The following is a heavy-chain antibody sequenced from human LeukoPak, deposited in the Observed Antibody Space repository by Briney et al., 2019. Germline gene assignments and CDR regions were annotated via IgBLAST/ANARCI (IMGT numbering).Heavy chain of an antibody. D-gene: IGHD2-15*01. J-gene: IGHJ4*02. CDR3: ARDCSGGSCYFY. V-gene: IGHV1-69*13. CDR1: RGTFSSYA. Sequence: SVKVSCKASRGTFSSYAISWVRQAPGQGLECMGRLIPIFGTANYAQKFQGRVTITADESTSTAYMELSSLRSEDTAVYYCARDCSGGSCYFYWGQGTLVTVSS. CDR2: LIPIFGTA.